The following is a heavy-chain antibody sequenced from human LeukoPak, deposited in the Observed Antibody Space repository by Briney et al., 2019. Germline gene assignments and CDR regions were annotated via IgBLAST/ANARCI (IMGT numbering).Heavy chain of an antibody. V-gene: IGHV4-30-4*07. Sequence: SETLSLTCAVSGGSISSGGYSWSWIRQPPGTGLEWIGYIYYSGSTYYNPSLKSRVTISVDTSKNQFSLKLSSVTAADTAVYYCARSSNWNDVWFDPWGQGTLVTVSS. J-gene: IGHJ5*02. CDR1: GGSISSGGYS. CDR3: ARSSNWNDVWFDP. CDR2: IYYSGST. D-gene: IGHD1-20*01.